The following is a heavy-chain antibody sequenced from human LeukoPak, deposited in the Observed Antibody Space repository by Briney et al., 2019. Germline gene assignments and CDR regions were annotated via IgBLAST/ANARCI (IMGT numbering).Heavy chain of an antibody. CDR2: MNPNSGNT. V-gene: IGHV1-8*01. CDR3: ARAGSTRAPYYFDY. J-gene: IGHJ4*02. D-gene: IGHD7-27*01. CDR1: GYTFTSYD. Sequence: ASVKVSCKASGYTFTSYDINWVRQATGQGLEWMGWMNPNSGNTGYAQKFQGRVTMTRNTSISTAYMELSSLRSEDTAVYYCARAGSTRAPYYFDYWGQGTLVTVSS.